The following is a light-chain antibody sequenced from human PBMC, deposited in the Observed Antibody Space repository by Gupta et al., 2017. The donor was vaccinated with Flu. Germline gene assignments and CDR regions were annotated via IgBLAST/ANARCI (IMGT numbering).Light chain of an antibody. CDR2: AAS. V-gene: IGKV3-15*01. CDR1: QSIATN. Sequence: RVMTQSPATLSVSPGERVTLSCRASQSIATNLAWYQQKPGQAPRLLIYAASTRATGIPERFSGSGSETEFTLTISSLQSEDVAVYYCQHYNNRPPWTFGQGTKVEIK. CDR3: QHYNNRPPWT. J-gene: IGKJ1*01.